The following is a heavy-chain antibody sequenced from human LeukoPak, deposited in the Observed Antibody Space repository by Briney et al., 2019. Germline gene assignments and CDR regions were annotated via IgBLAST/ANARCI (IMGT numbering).Heavy chain of an antibody. J-gene: IGHJ4*02. Sequence: HTGGSLRLSCAASGFTFSSYSMNWVRQAPGKGLEWVSYISSSSSTIYYADSVKGRFTISRDNAKNSLYLQMNSLRAEDTAVYYCARDRDIVVVPALTGFGYWGQGTLVTVSS. V-gene: IGHV3-48*01. CDR2: ISSSSSTI. CDR1: GFTFSSYS. CDR3: ARDRDIVVVPALTGFGY. D-gene: IGHD2-2*01.